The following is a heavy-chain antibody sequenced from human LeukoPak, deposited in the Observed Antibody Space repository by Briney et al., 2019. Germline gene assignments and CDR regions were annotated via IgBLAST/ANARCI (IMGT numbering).Heavy chain of an antibody. Sequence: PGGSLRLSCAAPGFIFSNYAMHWVRQAPAKGLEWLIFISYDGSNKYYADSVKGRFTISRDNSKNTLYLQMNSLRAEDTAVYYCARDTYGSDYWGQGTLLTVSS. D-gene: IGHD3-10*01. V-gene: IGHV3-30*04. CDR1: GFIFSNYA. CDR3: ARDTYGSDY. J-gene: IGHJ4*02. CDR2: ISYDGSNK.